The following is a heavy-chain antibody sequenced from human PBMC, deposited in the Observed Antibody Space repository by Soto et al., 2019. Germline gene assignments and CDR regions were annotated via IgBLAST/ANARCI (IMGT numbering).Heavy chain of an antibody. CDR2: IYYSGST. V-gene: IGHV4-31*03. J-gene: IGHJ6*02. CDR1: GGSISSGGYY. Sequence: SETLSLTCTVSGGSISSGGYYWSWIRQHPGKGLEWIGYIYYSGSTYYNPSLKSRVTISVDTSKNQFSLKLSSVTAADTAVYYCARTILGSGSYYQIYYYYGMDVWGQGTTVTVSS. CDR3: ARTILGSGSYYQIYYYYGMDV. D-gene: IGHD3-10*01.